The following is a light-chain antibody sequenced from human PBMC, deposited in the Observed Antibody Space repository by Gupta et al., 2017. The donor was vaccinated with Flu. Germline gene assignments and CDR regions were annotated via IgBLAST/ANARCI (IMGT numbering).Light chain of an antibody. Sequence: RVTISCSGRSSNIGTNTVNWYQQRPGTAPKILIYSNSQRPSGVPDRFSDSKSGTSASLAISGLQSEDEADYYCAAWDDSLNAWVFGGGTKLTVL. CDR3: AAWDDSLNAWV. J-gene: IGLJ3*02. CDR2: SNS. V-gene: IGLV1-44*01. CDR1: SSNIGTNT.